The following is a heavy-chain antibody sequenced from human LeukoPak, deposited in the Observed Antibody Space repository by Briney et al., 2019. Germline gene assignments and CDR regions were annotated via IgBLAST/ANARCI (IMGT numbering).Heavy chain of an antibody. V-gene: IGHV1-2*06. D-gene: IGHD3-22*01. Sequence: GASVKVSCXASGYTFTGYYIHWVRQAPGQGLEWMARINPNSGGTNYAQKFQGRVTMTRDTSISTAYMELSRLRSDDTAVYYCARDIVGIGYYDSSGHEDYWGQGSLVTVSS. CDR3: ARDIVGIGYYDSSGHEDY. J-gene: IGHJ4*02. CDR1: GYTFTGYY. CDR2: INPNSGGT.